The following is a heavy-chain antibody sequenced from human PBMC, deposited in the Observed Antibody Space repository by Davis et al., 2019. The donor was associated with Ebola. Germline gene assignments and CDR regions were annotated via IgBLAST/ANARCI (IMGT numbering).Heavy chain of an antibody. V-gene: IGHV3-30*03. CDR2: ISYDGSNK. D-gene: IGHD3-3*01. CDR3: ARGDFGVEIDY. CDR1: GFTFSSYG. Sequence: PGGSLRLSCAASGFTFSSYGMHWVRQAPGKGLEWVAVISYDGSNKYYADSVKGRFTISRDNSKNTLYLQMNSLRAEDTAVYYCARGDFGVEIDYWGQGTLVTVSS. J-gene: IGHJ4*02.